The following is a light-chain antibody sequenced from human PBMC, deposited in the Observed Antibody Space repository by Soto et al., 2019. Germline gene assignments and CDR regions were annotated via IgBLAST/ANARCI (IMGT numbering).Light chain of an antibody. Sequence: EIVLTQSPATLSLSPGERATLSCRASQSVSSYLAWYQQKPGQAPRLLIYDASNRATGIPARFSGSGSGTDFTLTISSLEPEDFAVYYCQQRSNWPPAKTFGQGTKVDNK. CDR1: QSVSSY. J-gene: IGKJ1*01. CDR2: DAS. CDR3: QQRSNWPPAKT. V-gene: IGKV3-11*01.